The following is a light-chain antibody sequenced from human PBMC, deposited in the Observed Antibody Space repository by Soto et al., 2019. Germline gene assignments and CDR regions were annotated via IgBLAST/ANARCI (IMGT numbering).Light chain of an antibody. CDR3: SSYSSSTTLVV. V-gene: IGLV2-14*01. CDR2: EVN. Sequence: QSALTQPASVPGSPGQSITLSCTGTSSDVGGYRYVSWYLQHPGKAPKLMIYEVNNRPSGVSNRFSGSKSGNTASLTISGLQAEDEADYYCSSYSSSTTLVVFGGGTKLTVL. CDR1: SSDVGGYRY. J-gene: IGLJ2*01.